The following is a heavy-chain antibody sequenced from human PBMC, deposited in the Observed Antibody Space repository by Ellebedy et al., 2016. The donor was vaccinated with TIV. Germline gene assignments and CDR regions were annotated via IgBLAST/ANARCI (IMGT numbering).Heavy chain of an antibody. CDR2: MNPNSGNT. Sequence: ASVKVSCKASGYTFTSYDINWVRQATGQGLEWMGWMNPNSGNTGYAQKFQGRVTMTRDTSTSTAYMELSSLRSEDTAVYYCARVTDTAMATLDYWGQGTLVTVSS. D-gene: IGHD5-18*01. CDR1: GYTFTSYD. V-gene: IGHV1-8*02. J-gene: IGHJ4*02. CDR3: ARVTDTAMATLDY.